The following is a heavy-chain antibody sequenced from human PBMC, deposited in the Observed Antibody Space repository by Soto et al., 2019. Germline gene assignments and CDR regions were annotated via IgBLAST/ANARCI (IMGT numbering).Heavy chain of an antibody. CDR1: GFTFSSYG. V-gene: IGHV3-30*18. J-gene: IGHJ6*03. Sequence: QPGGSLRLACAASGFTFSSYGMHWVRQAPGKGLEWVAVISYDGSNKYYADSVKGRFTISRDNSKNTLYLQMNSLRAEDTAVYYCAKDSYSGEGMYYYYMDVWGKGTTVTVSS. D-gene: IGHD7-27*01. CDR3: AKDSYSGEGMYYYYMDV. CDR2: ISYDGSNK.